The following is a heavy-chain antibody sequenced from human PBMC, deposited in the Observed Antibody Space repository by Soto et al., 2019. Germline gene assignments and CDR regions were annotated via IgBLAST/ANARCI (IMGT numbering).Heavy chain of an antibody. CDR2: ISSSSSYI. D-gene: IGHD5-18*01. J-gene: IGHJ4*02. Sequence: EVQLVESGGGLVKPGGSLRLSCAASGFTFNSYSMNWVRQAPGKGLEWVSSISSSSSYIYYADSVKGRFTITRDNAKNSRYLQMKSLRAEATAVYYCARETGYSYGGVDYWGQGTLVTVSS. CDR3: ARETGYSYGGVDY. V-gene: IGHV3-21*01. CDR1: GFTFNSYS.